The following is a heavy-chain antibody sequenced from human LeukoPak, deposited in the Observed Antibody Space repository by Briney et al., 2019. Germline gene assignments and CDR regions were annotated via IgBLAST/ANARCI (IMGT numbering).Heavy chain of an antibody. CDR3: ASHDYDFWSGYSLSGIDY. CDR2: IYYSGST. Sequence: SETLSLTCTVSGGSISSSSYSWGWIRQPPGKGLEWIGSIYYSGSTYYNPFLKSRVTISVDTSKNQFSLKLSSVTAADTAVYYCASHDYDFWSGYSLSGIDYWGQGTLVTVSS. J-gene: IGHJ4*02. V-gene: IGHV4-39*01. CDR1: GGSISSSSYS. D-gene: IGHD3-3*01.